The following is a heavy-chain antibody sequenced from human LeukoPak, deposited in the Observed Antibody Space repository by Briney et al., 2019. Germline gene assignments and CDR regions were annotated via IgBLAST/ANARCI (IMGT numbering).Heavy chain of an antibody. CDR3: AKDIYGSGSYGYFDY. D-gene: IGHD3-10*01. CDR1: GFTFSSYA. CDR2: ISGSGSNT. Sequence: GGSLRLSCAPSGFTFSSYAMSWVRQAPGRGLEWVSTISGSGSNTYYAESVKGRFTISRDNPKSTLDLQMSSLRVEDTAVYYCAKDIYGSGSYGYFDYWGQGTLVTVSS. J-gene: IGHJ4*02. V-gene: IGHV3-23*01.